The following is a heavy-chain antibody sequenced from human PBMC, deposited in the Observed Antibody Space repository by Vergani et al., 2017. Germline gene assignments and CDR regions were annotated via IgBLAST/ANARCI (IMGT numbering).Heavy chain of an antibody. Sequence: QVQLVQSGAEVKKPGSSVKVSCKASGGTFSSYAISWVRQAPGQGLEWMGGIIPIFGTANYARKFQGRVTITADESTSTAYMELSSLRSEDTAVYYGARVRYDILTGYAREHYFDYWGQGTLVTVSS. CDR1: GGTFSSYA. V-gene: IGHV1-69*01. J-gene: IGHJ4*02. CDR3: ARVRYDILTGYAREHYFDY. CDR2: IIPIFGTA. D-gene: IGHD3-9*01.